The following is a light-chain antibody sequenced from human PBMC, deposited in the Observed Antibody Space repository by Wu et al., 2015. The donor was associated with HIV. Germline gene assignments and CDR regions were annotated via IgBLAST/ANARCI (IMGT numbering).Light chain of an antibody. CDR3: QQYSNWPPWT. J-gene: IGKJ1*01. CDR2: DAS. V-gene: IGKV3-15*01. CDR1: QTVSSSY. Sequence: EIVLTQSPGTLSLSPGERATLSCRTSQTVSSSYLAWFQQKPGQAPRLLIYDASTRATGIPARFSGSGSGTDFTLTISNMQSEDFAVYYCQQYSNWPPWTFGQGTKVEIK.